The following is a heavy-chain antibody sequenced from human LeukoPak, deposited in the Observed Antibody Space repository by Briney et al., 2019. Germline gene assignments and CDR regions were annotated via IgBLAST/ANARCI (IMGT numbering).Heavy chain of an antibody. CDR2: IRYDGSNK. CDR3: AREETWGIAVAGTSDDAFDI. CDR1: GFTFSSYG. J-gene: IGHJ3*02. V-gene: IGHV3-30*02. Sequence: GGSLRLSCAASGFTFSSYGMHWVRQAPGKGLEWVAFIRYDGSNKYYADSVKGRFTISRDNSKNTLYLQMNSLRAEDTAVYYCAREETWGIAVAGTSDDAFDIWGQGTMVTVSS. D-gene: IGHD6-19*01.